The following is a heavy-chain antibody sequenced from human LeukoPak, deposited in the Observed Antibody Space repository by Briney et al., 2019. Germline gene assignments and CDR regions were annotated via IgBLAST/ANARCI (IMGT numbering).Heavy chain of an antibody. CDR2: IRYDGSNK. D-gene: IGHD6-19*01. V-gene: IGHV3-30*02. Sequence: GGSLRLSSAASGFNFNNYGFHWVRQAPGKGLEGVTFIRYDGSNKYYADSVKGRFTISRDNSKNTLYLQMNSLTAEDTAVYYCARERIAVAGGIYYYYYGMDVWGQGTTVTVSS. CDR1: GFNFNNYG. J-gene: IGHJ6*02. CDR3: ARERIAVAGGIYYYYYGMDV.